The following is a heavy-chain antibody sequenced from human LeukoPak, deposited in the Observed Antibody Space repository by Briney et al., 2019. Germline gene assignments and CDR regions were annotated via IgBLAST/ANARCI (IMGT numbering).Heavy chain of an antibody. V-gene: IGHV4-59*01. CDR1: GGSISNYY. CDR3: ARLGSNYYDSSGYYPNYFDC. J-gene: IGHJ4*02. D-gene: IGHD3-22*01. Sequence: PSETLSLTCTVSGGSISNYYWSWIRQPPGKGLEWIGYIYYSGSTNYNPSLKSRVTISVDTSKNQFSLKLNSVTAADTAVYYCARLGSNYYDSSGYYPNYFDCWGQGTLVTVPS. CDR2: IYYSGST.